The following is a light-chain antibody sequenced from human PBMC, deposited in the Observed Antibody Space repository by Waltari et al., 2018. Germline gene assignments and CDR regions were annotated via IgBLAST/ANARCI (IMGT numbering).Light chain of an antibody. J-gene: IGKJ5*01. Sequence: ETVMTQSPATLSVSPGERVTLSCRTGQSVSSDLSWYHQKPGQGPRLLIYGATTRATDIRARFSGRGSGTEFTLTVSSLQSEDFEVYYCQQYNKWPPITFGQGTQLEI. CDR1: QSVSSD. CDR2: GAT. CDR3: QQYNKWPPIT. V-gene: IGKV3-15*01.